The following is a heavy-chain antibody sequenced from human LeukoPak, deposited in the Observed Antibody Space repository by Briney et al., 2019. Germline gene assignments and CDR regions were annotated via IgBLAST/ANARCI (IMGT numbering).Heavy chain of an antibody. CDR1: GFRFNTYW. CDR3: ARDTLGEGEDANYAVYYFDY. D-gene: IGHD4/OR15-4a*01. V-gene: IGHV3-7*01. Sequence: GGSLRLSCAASGFRFNTYWMSWVRQAPGKGLEWVANIKQDGNEKYYADSVKGRFTISRDNGKNSLDLQMNSLRADDTAVYYCARDTLGEGEDANYAVYYFDYWRQGTVVTVSS. CDR2: IKQDGNEK. J-gene: IGHJ4*02.